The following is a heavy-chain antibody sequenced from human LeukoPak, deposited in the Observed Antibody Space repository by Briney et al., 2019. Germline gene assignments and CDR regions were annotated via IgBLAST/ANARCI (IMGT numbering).Heavy chain of an antibody. CDR3: ARRPYSSSYEFDY. Sequence: SVKVSCKASGGTFSSYANSWVRQAPGQGLEWMGGIIPIFGTANYAQKFQGRVTITADKSTSTAYMELSSLRSEDTAVYYCARRPYSSSYEFDYWGQGTLVTVSS. J-gene: IGHJ4*02. V-gene: IGHV1-69*06. CDR2: IIPIFGTA. D-gene: IGHD6-6*01. CDR1: GGTFSSYA.